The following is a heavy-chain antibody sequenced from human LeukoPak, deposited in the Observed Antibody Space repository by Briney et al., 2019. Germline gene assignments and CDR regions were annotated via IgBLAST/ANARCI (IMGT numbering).Heavy chain of an antibody. CDR2: IFYRGSI. J-gene: IGHJ3*02. CDR1: GASFSSSTYY. CDR3: ARGVVLGQDDAFDI. V-gene: IGHV4-61*03. D-gene: IGHD3/OR15-3a*01. Sequence: SETLSLTCTVSGASFSSSTYYWSWIRQPPGKGLEWIGYIFYRGSIDYSPSLQSRVTISVDTSKNHLSLRLTSVTAADTAVYFCARGVVLGQDDAFDIWGRGTMVTVSS.